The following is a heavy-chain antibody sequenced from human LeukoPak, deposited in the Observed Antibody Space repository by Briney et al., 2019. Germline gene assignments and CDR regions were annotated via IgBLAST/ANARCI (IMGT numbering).Heavy chain of an antibody. J-gene: IGHJ3*02. CDR3: ATDTVGLLPGDVFDI. V-gene: IGHV3-21*06. CDR2: ISSSSSGI. CDR1: GFTFSSYS. D-gene: IGHD4-23*01. Sequence: GGSLRLSCAASGFTFSSYSMNWVRQAPGKGLEWVSSISSSSSGIYYADSVKGRFTISRDNAKNSLYLQMNSLRAEDTAVYYCATDTVGLLPGDVFDIWGQGTMVTVSS.